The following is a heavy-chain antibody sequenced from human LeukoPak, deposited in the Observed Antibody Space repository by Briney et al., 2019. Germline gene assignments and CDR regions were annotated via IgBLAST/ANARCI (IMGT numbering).Heavy chain of an antibody. CDR2: IIPILGIA. J-gene: IGHJ6*02. D-gene: IGHD3-9*01. Sequence: AASVKVSCKASGGTFSRYAISWVRQAPGQGLEWMGRIIPILGIANYAQKFQGRVTITADKSTSTAYMELSSLRSEDTAVYYCARDGTEIRYFDWLLFWDYYYGMDVWGQGTTVTVSS. CDR3: ARDGTEIRYFDWLLFWDYYYGMDV. CDR1: GGTFSRYA. V-gene: IGHV1-69*04.